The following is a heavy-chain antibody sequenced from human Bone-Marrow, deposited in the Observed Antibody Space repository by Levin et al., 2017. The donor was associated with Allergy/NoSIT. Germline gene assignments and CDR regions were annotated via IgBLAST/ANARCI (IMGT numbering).Heavy chain of an antibody. V-gene: IGHV1-46*01. J-gene: IGHJ4*01. D-gene: IGHD1-26*01. CDR3: VREGLVGATPHFGY. CDR2: INTSGGST. CDR1: GYTFTSYY. Sequence: ASVKVSCKASGYTFTSYYMHWVRQAPGQGLEWMGIINTSGGSTTYAQKFQGRVTMTRDTSTSTVYINLSSLRSEDTAVYYCVREGLVGATPHFGYWGHGTLVTVSS.